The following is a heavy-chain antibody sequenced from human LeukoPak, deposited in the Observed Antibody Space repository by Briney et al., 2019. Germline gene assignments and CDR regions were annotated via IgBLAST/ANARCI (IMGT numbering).Heavy chain of an antibody. J-gene: IGHJ4*02. CDR2: IYYSGST. D-gene: IGHD5-12*01. V-gene: IGHV4-39*01. CDR3: ARKGPGRYSGYS. Sequence: SETLSLTCTVSGGSISSSSYYWGWIRQPPGKGLEWIGSIYYSGSTYYNPSLKRRVTISVDTSKNQFSLKLSSVTAADTAVYYCARKGPGRYSGYSWGQGTLVTVSS. CDR1: GGSISSSSYY.